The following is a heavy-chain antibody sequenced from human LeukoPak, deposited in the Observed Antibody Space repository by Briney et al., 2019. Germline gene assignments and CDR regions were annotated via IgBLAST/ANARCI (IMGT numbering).Heavy chain of an antibody. D-gene: IGHD6-19*01. J-gene: IGHJ6*04. CDR1: GFTFSSYG. CDR2: ISYDGSNK. Sequence: GGSLRLSCAASGFTFSSYGMHWVRQAPGKGREGVAVISYDGSNKYYADSVKGRFTISRDNSKNALYLQLNSLRAEDTAVYYCARDLIAYRSGFDVWGKGTTVTVSS. V-gene: IGHV3-30*03. CDR3: ARDLIAYRSGFDV.